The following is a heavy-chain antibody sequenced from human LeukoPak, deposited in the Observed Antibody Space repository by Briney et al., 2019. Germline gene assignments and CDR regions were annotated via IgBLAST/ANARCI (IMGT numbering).Heavy chain of an antibody. CDR3: AKPHEGLGYCSSTSCYTLRY. Sequence: GGSLRLSCAASGFTFSSYGMHWVRQAPGKGLEWVAFIRYDGSNKYYADSVKGRFTISRDNSKNTLYLQMNSLRAEDTAVYYCAKPHEGLGYCSSTSCYTLRYWGQGTLVTVSS. D-gene: IGHD2-2*02. J-gene: IGHJ4*02. CDR1: GFTFSSYG. V-gene: IGHV3-30*02. CDR2: IRYDGSNK.